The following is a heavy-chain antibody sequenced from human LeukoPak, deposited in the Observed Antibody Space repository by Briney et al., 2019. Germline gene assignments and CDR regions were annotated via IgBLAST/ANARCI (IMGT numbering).Heavy chain of an antibody. Sequence: GASVKVSCKASGYTFTGYYMHWVRQARGQGLEWMGWINPNSGGTNYAQKFQGRVTMTRDTSISTAYMELSRLRSDDTAVYYYARTPLTTVVTLNFDYWGQGTLVTVSS. CDR3: ARTPLTTVVTLNFDY. D-gene: IGHD4-23*01. J-gene: IGHJ4*02. CDR1: GYTFTGYY. CDR2: INPNSGGT. V-gene: IGHV1-2*02.